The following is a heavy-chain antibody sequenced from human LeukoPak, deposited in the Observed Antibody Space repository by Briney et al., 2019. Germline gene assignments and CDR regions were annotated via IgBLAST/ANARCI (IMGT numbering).Heavy chain of an antibody. Sequence: PGGSLRLSCAASGFTFSSYAMHWVRQAPGKGLEWVAVISNDGSNKYYADSVKGRFTISRDNSKNTLYLQMNSLRAEDTAVYYCAREIAAAGYYYYYYGMDVWGKGTTVTVSS. CDR2: ISNDGSNK. J-gene: IGHJ6*04. CDR3: AREIAAAGYYYYYYGMDV. D-gene: IGHD6-13*01. V-gene: IGHV3-30-3*01. CDR1: GFTFSSYA.